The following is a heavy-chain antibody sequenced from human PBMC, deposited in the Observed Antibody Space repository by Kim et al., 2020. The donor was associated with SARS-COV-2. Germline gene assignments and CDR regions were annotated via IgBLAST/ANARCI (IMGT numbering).Heavy chain of an antibody. CDR3: ASFYDSSGYYY. Sequence: HNPTLKSRLTISVDPAKNQFSLKLSSVTAADTAVYYCASFYDSSGYYYWGQGTLVTVSS. V-gene: IGHV4-34*01. D-gene: IGHD3-22*01. J-gene: IGHJ4*02.